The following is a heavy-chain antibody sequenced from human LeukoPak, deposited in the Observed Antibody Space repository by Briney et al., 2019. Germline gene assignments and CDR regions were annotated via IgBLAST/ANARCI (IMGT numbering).Heavy chain of an antibody. V-gene: IGHV1-18*01. CDR1: GCTLTRYG. CDR3: ARAPINGRPNLDY. CDR2: ISAHNGNT. Sequence: SVTVSYKASGCTLTRYGIMWVRQAPAQGLEWMGWISAHNGNTNYAQKLQGRVTMTTDTSTSPAYMAPRSLRSDDTAVYYCARAPINGRPNLDYWGQGTLVTVSS. J-gene: IGHJ4*02. D-gene: IGHD2-8*01.